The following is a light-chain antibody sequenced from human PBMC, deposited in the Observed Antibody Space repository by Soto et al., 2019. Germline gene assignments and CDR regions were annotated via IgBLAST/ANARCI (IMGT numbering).Light chain of an antibody. J-gene: IGKJ1*01. Sequence: IQMTQSPSSLSASVGDRVTITCRASQHIGTELGWYQQKPGKAPELLIYASSILQSGVPSRFSGSGSGTDFTLTISSLQPEDFATYYCLQDYSYPRTFGQGTRVESK. CDR3: LQDYSYPRT. CDR2: ASS. V-gene: IGKV1-6*01. CDR1: QHIGTE.